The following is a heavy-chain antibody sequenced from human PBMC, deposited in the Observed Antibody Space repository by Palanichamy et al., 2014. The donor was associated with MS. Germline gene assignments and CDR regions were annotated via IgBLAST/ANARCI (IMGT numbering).Heavy chain of an antibody. CDR3: ARDVDS. J-gene: IGHJ4*02. Sequence: EVQLVESGGGLVQPGGSLTLSCAASGFTFSAYSMNWVRQAPGKGLEWVAYITRSSTTIYYADSVKGRFTISRDNDENSLYLQMNTLRVEDTGLYYCARDVDSWGQGTLVTV. CDR1: GFTFSAYS. V-gene: IGHV3-48*01. CDR2: ITRSSTTI.